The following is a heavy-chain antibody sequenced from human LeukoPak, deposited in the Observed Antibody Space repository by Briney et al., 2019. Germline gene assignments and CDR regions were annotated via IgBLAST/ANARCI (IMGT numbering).Heavy chain of an antibody. D-gene: IGHD3-16*01. CDR1: GGSISSGGYY. CDR3: ARGGDYVWGSLRKTVYGMDV. J-gene: IGHJ6*02. CDR2: INHSGST. Sequence: PSQTLSLTCTVSGGSISSGGYYWSWIRQPPGKGLEWIGEINHSGSTNYNPSLKSRVTISVDTSKNQFSLKLSSVTAADTAVYYCARGGDYVWGSLRKTVYGMDVWGQGTTVTVSS. V-gene: IGHV4-30-2*01.